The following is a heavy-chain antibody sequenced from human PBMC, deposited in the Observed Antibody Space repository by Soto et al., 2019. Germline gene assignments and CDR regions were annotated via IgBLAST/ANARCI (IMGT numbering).Heavy chain of an antibody. D-gene: IGHD3-10*01. CDR3: ACDLLRPYYYCSVSCTVTAFDY. V-gene: IGHV1-18*01. CDR1: GYTFTSYG. CDR2: ISAYNGNT. Sequence: ASVKVSCKASGYTFTSYGISWVRQAPGQGLEWMGWISAYNGNTNYAQKLQGRVTMTSDTSTSTAYMELRSLRSDDTAVYYCACDLLRPYYYCSVSCTVTAFDYWGQGTLVTVSS. J-gene: IGHJ4*02.